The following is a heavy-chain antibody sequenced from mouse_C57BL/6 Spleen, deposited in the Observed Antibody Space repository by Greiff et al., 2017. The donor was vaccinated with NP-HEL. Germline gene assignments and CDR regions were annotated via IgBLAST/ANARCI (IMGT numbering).Heavy chain of an antibody. CDR2: IDPENGDT. D-gene: IGHD1-1*01. CDR3: TGYYGPSFDY. CDR1: GFTIKDDY. V-gene: IGHV14-4*01. Sequence: VQLQQSGAELVRPGASVKLSCTASGFTIKDDYMHWVKQRPEQGLEWIGWIDPENGDTEYASKFQGKATITADTSSNTAYLQLSSLTSEDTAVYYCTGYYGPSFDYWGQGTTLTVSS. J-gene: IGHJ2*01.